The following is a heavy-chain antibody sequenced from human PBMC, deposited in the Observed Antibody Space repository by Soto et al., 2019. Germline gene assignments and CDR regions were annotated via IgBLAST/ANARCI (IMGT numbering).Heavy chain of an antibody. CDR3: ARDLKWSRDGEPFDP. D-gene: IGHD2-8*01. CDR1: GFTFSSYW. V-gene: IGHV3-7*01. J-gene: IGHJ5*02. CDR2: IKQDGSEK. Sequence: EVQLVESGGGLVQPGGSLRLSCAASGFTFSSYWMSWVRQAPGKGLEWVANIKQDGSEKYYVDSVKGRFTISRDSAKNSLYLQMNSLRAEDTAVYYCARDLKWSRDGEPFDPWGQVTLVTVSS.